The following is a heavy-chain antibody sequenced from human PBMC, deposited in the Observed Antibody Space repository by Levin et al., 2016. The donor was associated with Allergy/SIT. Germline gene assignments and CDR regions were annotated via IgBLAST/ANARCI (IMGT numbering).Heavy chain of an antibody. J-gene: IGHJ6*02. D-gene: IGHD6-13*01. Sequence: WVRQAPGQGLEWMGWISAYNGNTNYAQKLQGRVTMTTDTSTSTAYMELRSLRSDDTAVYYCARGIAAAGVYYYYGMDVWGQGTTVTVSS. CDR2: ISAYNGNT. CDR3: ARGIAAAGVYYYYGMDV. V-gene: IGHV1-18*01.